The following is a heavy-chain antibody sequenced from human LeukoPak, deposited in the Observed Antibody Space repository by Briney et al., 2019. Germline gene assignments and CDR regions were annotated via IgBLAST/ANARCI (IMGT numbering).Heavy chain of an antibody. CDR1: GFTFSTCG. D-gene: IGHD6-13*01. CDR2: INDGGNRR. V-gene: IGHV3-30*02. CDR3: VKDFHNSWTFDY. Sequence: GGSLRLSCAASGFTFSTCGMHWVRQAPGKGLEWVVFINDGGNRRDYADSVKGRLTISRDTSKNILYLQMNSLRVEDTAIYYCVKDFHNSWTFDYWGQGTLVTVSS. J-gene: IGHJ4*02.